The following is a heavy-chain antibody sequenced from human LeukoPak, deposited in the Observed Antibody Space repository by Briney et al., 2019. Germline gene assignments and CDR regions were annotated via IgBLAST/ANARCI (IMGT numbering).Heavy chain of an antibody. CDR2: ISYDGSNK. J-gene: IGHJ4*02. CDR1: GFTFSSYG. CDR3: AKGSSVAGTIFGY. D-gene: IGHD6-19*01. V-gene: IGHV3-30*18. Sequence: GGSLRLSCAASGFTFSSYGMHWVRQAPGKGLEWVAVISYDGSNKYYADSVKGRFTISRDNSKNTLYLQMNSLRAEGTALYYCAKGSSVAGTIFGYWGQGTLVTVSS.